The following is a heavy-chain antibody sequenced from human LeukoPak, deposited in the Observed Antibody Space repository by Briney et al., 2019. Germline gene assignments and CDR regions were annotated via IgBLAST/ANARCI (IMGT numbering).Heavy chain of an antibody. Sequence: GGSLRLSCAGSGFTFSSYSMNWVRQAPGKGLEWVSSITSSNNYIYYADSMKGRFTISRDNAKNSLYLQMNSLRAEDTAVYYCAKAPFLNLEWSGWGYYYMDVWGKGTTVTVSS. J-gene: IGHJ6*03. CDR2: ITSSNNYI. V-gene: IGHV3-21*01. D-gene: IGHD3-3*01. CDR3: AKAPFLNLEWSGWGYYYMDV. CDR1: GFTFSSYS.